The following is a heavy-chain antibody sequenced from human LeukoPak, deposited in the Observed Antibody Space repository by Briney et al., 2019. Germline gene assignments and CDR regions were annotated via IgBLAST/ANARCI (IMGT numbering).Heavy chain of an antibody. D-gene: IGHD5-12*01. CDR2: IYTSGST. J-gene: IGHJ4*02. CDR3: ARVSGYDWESFYDY. CDR1: GGSISSGSYY. Sequence: SETLSLTCTVSGGSISSGSYYWSWIRQPAGTGLEWIGRIYTSGSTNYNPSLKSRVTISVDTSKNQFSLRLSSVTAADTAVYYCARVSGYDWESFYDYWGQGTLVTVSS. V-gene: IGHV4-61*02.